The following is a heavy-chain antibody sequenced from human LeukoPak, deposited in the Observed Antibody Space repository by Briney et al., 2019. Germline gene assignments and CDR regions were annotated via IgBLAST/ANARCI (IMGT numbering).Heavy chain of an antibody. V-gene: IGHV3-53*01. CDR1: GFIVSSNY. D-gene: IGHD3-3*01. CDR2: IYTGGNS. CDR3: ARDFGDYRGYFDY. J-gene: IGHJ4*02. Sequence: GGSLRLSCAASGFIVSSNYMSWVRQAPGKGLEWVSVIYTGGNSYYADSVKGRFTISRDNSKNTLYLQMNSLRAEDTAMYYCARDFGDYRGYFDYWGQGALVTVSS.